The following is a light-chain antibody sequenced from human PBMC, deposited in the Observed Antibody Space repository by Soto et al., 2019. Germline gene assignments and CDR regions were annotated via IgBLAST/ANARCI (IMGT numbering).Light chain of an antibody. Sequence: DIQMTQSPSSLSASVVDRVTITCRASQSISSYLNRYKQTPGKAPKLLIYDVSALKRGVPPRFSGSGSGTEFTLTISSLQPDAFATYYCQQYDSFSVKFGQGTKVDLK. CDR2: DVS. CDR1: QSISSY. V-gene: IGKV1-5*01. J-gene: IGKJ1*01. CDR3: QQYDSFSVK.